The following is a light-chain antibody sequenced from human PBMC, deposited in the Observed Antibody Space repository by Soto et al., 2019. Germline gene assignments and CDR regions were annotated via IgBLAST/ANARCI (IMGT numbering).Light chain of an antibody. V-gene: IGKV3D-15*01. J-gene: IGKJ4*01. CDR1: QTVRDN. CDR2: GAT. CDR3: QQYNNWPLT. Sequence: TAMTQSPATLSVSPGERGTLSCRASQTVRDNLGWYQQKPGQPPRLLIYGATTRATGIPARFSGSGSGTEFTLTISSLQSEDFAVYYCQQYNNWPLTFGGGTKVDI.